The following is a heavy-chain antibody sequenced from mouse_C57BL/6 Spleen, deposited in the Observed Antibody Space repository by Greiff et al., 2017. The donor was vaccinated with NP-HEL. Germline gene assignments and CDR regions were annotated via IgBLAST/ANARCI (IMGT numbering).Heavy chain of an antibody. CDR3: ARDEGYDGYYRLDY. V-gene: IGHV1-85*01. Sequence: QVQLKQSGPELVKPGASVKLSCKASGYTFTSYDINWVKQRPGQGLEWIGWIYPRDGSTKYNEKFKGKATLTVDTSSSTAYMELHSLTSEDSAVYFCARDEGYDGYYRLDYWGQGTTLTVSS. D-gene: IGHD2-3*01. J-gene: IGHJ2*01. CDR1: GYTFTSYD. CDR2: IYPRDGST.